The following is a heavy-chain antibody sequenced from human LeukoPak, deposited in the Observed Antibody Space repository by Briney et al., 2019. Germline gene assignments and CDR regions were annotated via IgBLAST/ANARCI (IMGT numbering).Heavy chain of an antibody. D-gene: IGHD1-26*01. CDR3: ARDQVGRLGAINTGIGAFDI. CDR2: IRYVGINK. J-gene: IGHJ3*02. Sequence: TGGSLRLSCAASGFTFSTYGMHWVRQAPGKGLEWVSFIRYVGINKYYADSVKGRFTISRDNSKNTLYLQMNSLRAEDTAVYYCARDQVGRLGAINTGIGAFDIWGQGTMVTVSS. V-gene: IGHV3-30*02. CDR1: GFTFSTYG.